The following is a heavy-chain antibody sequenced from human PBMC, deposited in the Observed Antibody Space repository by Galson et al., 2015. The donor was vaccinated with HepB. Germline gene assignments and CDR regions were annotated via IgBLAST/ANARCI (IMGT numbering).Heavy chain of an antibody. J-gene: IGHJ4*02. D-gene: IGHD3-22*01. V-gene: IGHV1-18*01. CDR1: GYTFTSYD. CDR2: ISAYNGNT. CDR3: ARVYYDSSGFLNLVY. Sequence: SVKVSCKASGYTFTSYDISWVRQAPGQGLEWMGWISAYNGNTNYIQKLQGRLTMTTDTSTSTAYMQLRSLRSDDTAVCYCARVYYDSSGFLNLVYWGQGTLVTVSS.